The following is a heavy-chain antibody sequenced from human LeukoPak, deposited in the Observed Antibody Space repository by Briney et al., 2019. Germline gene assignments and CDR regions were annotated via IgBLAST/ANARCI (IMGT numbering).Heavy chain of an antibody. J-gene: IGHJ4*02. CDR3: ASHRIAAARIVFDH. D-gene: IGHD6-13*01. Sequence: GESLRISCKGSGYSFTSYWISWLRQMPGKGLEWMGRIDPSDSYTNHSPSFQGHVTISADKSISTAYLQWSSLKASDTAMYYCASHRIAAARIVFDHWGQGTLVTVSS. CDR2: IDPSDSYT. CDR1: GYSFTSYW. V-gene: IGHV5-10-1*01.